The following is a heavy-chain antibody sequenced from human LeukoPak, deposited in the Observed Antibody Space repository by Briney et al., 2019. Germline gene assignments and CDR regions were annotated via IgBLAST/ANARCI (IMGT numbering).Heavy chain of an antibody. Sequence: GGSLRLSCAASGFTFSSYWMHWVRQAPGKGLVWVSRINSDGSSTSYADSVKGRFTISRDNAKNTLYLQMNSLRAEDTAVYYCAREWNVVDQNDYWGQGTLVTVSS. CDR1: GFTFSSYW. V-gene: IGHV3-74*01. CDR3: AREWNVVDQNDY. D-gene: IGHD2-2*01. J-gene: IGHJ4*02. CDR2: INSDGSST.